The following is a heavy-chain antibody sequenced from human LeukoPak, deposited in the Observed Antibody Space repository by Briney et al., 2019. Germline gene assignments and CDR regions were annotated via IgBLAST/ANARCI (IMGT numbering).Heavy chain of an antibody. V-gene: IGHV3-23*01. CDR1: AFTFGTYA. CDR3: VVITQGY. J-gene: IGHJ4*02. D-gene: IGHD3-22*01. Sequence: SGGSLRLSCAASAFTFGTYAMNWVRQAPGKGLEWVSGISGSGGSTYYADSVKGRFTISRDNSKNTLYLQMNSLRAEDTAVYYCVVITQGYWGQGTLVTVSS. CDR2: ISGSGGST.